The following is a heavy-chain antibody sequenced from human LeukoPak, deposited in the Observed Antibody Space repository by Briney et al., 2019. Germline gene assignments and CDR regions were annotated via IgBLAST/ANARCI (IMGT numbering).Heavy chain of an antibody. CDR3: ARVGGYMVRGVIL. D-gene: IGHD3-10*01. CDR2: SYSGGST. CDR1: GFTVSSNY. J-gene: IGHJ4*02. V-gene: IGHV3-53*01. Sequence: PGVSLRLSCAASGFTVSSNYMSWVRQAPGKGLEWVSVSYSGGSTYYADSVKGRFTISRDNSKNTLYLQMNSLRAEDTAVYYCARVGGYMVRGVILWGQGTLVTVSS.